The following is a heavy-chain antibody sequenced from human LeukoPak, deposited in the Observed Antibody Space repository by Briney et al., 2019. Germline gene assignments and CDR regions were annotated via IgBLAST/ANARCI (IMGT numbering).Heavy chain of an antibody. CDR2: ISNDGNIK. Sequence: GGSLRLSCAASGFTFSSYDMHWVRQAPDKGLEWVAVISNDGNIKYHADSVKGRFTISRDNSKNTLFLQMNNLRPDDTAVYSCARAKYYDTSGHFIREAFDIWGQGTMVTVSS. J-gene: IGHJ3*02. D-gene: IGHD3-22*01. V-gene: IGHV3-30*19. CDR1: GFTFSSYD. CDR3: ARAKYYDTSGHFIREAFDI.